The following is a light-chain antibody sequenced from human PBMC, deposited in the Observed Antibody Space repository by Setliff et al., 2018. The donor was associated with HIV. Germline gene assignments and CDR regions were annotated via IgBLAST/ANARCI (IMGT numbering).Light chain of an antibody. V-gene: IGLV2-23*02. CDR2: DVS. Sequence: QSVLTQPASVSGSPGQSITISCTGTSRDIGDNVVSWYQHYPGRAPKLIIYDVSERPLGVSSRFSASRSGNTASLTISGLQADDEAIYYCSSSTRSPTFLVFATGTRSP. J-gene: IGLJ1*01. CDR3: SSSTRSPTFLV. CDR1: SRDIGDNV.